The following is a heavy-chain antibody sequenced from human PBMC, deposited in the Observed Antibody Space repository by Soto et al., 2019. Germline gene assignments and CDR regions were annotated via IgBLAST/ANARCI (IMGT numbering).Heavy chain of an antibody. CDR3: ARGPTPEQLVPAPEVWFDP. J-gene: IGHJ5*02. V-gene: IGHV1-69*12. Sequence: QVQLVQSGAEVKKPGSSVKVSCKASGGTFSSYAISWVRQAPGQGLEWMGGIIPIFGTANYAQKFQGRVTITADESTSTAYMELSSLRSEDTAVYYCARGPTPEQLVPAPEVWFDPWGQGTLVTVSS. D-gene: IGHD6-19*01. CDR2: IIPIFGTA. CDR1: GGTFSSYA.